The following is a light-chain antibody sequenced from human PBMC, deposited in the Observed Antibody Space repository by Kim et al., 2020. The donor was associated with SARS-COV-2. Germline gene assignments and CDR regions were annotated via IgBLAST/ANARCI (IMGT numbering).Light chain of an antibody. CDR2: GAS. J-gene: IGKJ4*01. Sequence: EIVLTQSPGTLSLSPGERATLSCRASQTITNNYLAWYQQRSAQAPRLLIYGASSRATGIPDRFSGSGSGTDFTLTISRLEPEDFAVYYCQQLAISPLVTFGGGTKVDIK. V-gene: IGKV3-20*01. CDR1: QTITNNY. CDR3: QQLAISPLVT.